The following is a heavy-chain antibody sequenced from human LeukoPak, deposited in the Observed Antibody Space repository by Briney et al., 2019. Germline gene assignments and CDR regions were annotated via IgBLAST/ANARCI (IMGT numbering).Heavy chain of an antibody. Sequence: ASVKVSCKASGYTFTSYYMHWVRQAPGQGLEWMGIINPSGGSTSYAQKFQGRVTMTRDTSISTAYMELSRLRSDDTAVYYCARAGYEFGPLDVWGKGTTVTVSS. J-gene: IGHJ6*04. CDR2: INPSGGST. D-gene: IGHD3-10*01. CDR3: ARAGYEFGPLDV. V-gene: IGHV1-46*01. CDR1: GYTFTSYY.